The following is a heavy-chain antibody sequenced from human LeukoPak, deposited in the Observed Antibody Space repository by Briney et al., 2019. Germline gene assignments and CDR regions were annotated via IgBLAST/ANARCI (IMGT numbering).Heavy chain of an antibody. V-gene: IGHV3-21*01. D-gene: IGHD2-15*01. CDR1: GFTFSSYS. J-gene: IGHJ4*02. CDR2: ISSSSSYI. Sequence: GGSLRLSCAASGFTFSSYSMNWVRQAPGKGLEWVSSISSSSSYIYYADSVKGRFTISRDNAKNSLYLQMNSLRAEDTAVYYCARDLGGYCSGGSCYGGFDYWGQGTLVTVSS. CDR3: ARDLGGYCSGGSCYGGFDY.